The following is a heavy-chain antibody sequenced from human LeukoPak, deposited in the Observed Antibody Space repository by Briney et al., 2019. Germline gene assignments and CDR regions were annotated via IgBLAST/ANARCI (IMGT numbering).Heavy chain of an antibody. CDR1: GFSFSGSA. Sequence: SVKVSCKTSGFSFSGSAVQWARQARGQGLEWLGWIIVDSGKTQSLKKLQERITLTRDMSTNTAYMELSGLTPEDTAVYYCATDSTPLVRGLIIAFAYWGQGTQVTVSS. CDR3: ATDSTPLVRGLIIAFAY. CDR2: IIVDSGKT. V-gene: IGHV1-58*01. D-gene: IGHD3-10*01. J-gene: IGHJ4*02.